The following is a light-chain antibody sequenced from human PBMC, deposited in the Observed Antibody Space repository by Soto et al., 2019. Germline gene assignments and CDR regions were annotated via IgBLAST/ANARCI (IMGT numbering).Light chain of an antibody. Sequence: DIVMTQSPDSLAVSLGERATINCKSSQSVLFSSNNKNYLAWYQQKAGQPPKLVLYWASTRESGIPDRFSGSGSETDFTLTISSLQAEDLAVYYCPQYFGLTYTFGQGTTLEIK. CDR1: QSVLFSSNNKNY. CDR3: PQYFGLTYT. V-gene: IGKV4-1*01. CDR2: WAS. J-gene: IGKJ2*01.